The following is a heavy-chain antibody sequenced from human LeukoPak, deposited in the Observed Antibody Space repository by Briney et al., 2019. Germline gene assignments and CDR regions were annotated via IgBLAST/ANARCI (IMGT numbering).Heavy chain of an antibody. Sequence: GGSLRLSCAASGFTFSSYEMNWVRQAPGKGLEWVSYISSSGSTIYYADSVKGRFTISRDNAKNSLYLQMNSLRAEDTAVYYCASVIFGYYLDYWGQGTLVTVSS. D-gene: IGHD3-22*01. J-gene: IGHJ4*02. CDR3: ASVIFGYYLDY. V-gene: IGHV3-48*03. CDR2: ISSSGSTI. CDR1: GFTFSSYE.